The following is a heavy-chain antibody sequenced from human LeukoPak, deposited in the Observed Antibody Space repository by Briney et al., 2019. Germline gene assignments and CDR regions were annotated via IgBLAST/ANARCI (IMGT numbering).Heavy chain of an antibody. D-gene: IGHD6-13*01. CDR3: TTDIAGETDY. V-gene: IGHV3-23*01. Sequence: GGSLRLSCAASGFTFSSYAMSWVRQVPGKGLEWVSAITGSGGSTYYADSVEGRFTISRDNSKKTLYLQMNSLKTEDTAVYYCTTDIAGETDYWGQGTLVTVSS. J-gene: IGHJ4*02. CDR1: GFTFSSYA. CDR2: ITGSGGST.